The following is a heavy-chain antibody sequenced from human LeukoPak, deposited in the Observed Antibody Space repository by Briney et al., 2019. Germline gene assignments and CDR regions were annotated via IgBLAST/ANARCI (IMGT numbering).Heavy chain of an antibody. CDR1: GFTVSSNY. CDR3: ERDETTRYYYDSSGYYQAFDI. Sequence: GGSLRLSCAASGFTVSSNYMSWVRQAPGKGLEWVSVIYSGGSTYYADSVKGRFTISRDNSKNTLYLQMNSLRAEDTAVYYCERDETTRYYYDSSGYYQAFDIWGQGTMVTVSS. J-gene: IGHJ3*02. V-gene: IGHV3-53*01. D-gene: IGHD3-22*01. CDR2: IYSGGST.